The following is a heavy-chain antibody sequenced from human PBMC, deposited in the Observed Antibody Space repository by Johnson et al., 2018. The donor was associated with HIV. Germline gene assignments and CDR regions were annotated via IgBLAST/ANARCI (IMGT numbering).Heavy chain of an antibody. CDR2: IGTAGDT. Sequence: MLFVESGGGLVQPGGSLRLSCAASGFTFSSYDMHWVRQATGKGLEWVSAIGTAGDTYYTGSVKGRFTISRENAKNSLYLQMNSLRAEDTDVYYCAKDRGGGLYGEYNVDIWGQGTMVTVSS. CDR3: AKDRGGGLYGEYNVDI. J-gene: IGHJ3*02. CDR1: GFTFSSYD. D-gene: IGHD6-19*01. V-gene: IGHV3-13*01.